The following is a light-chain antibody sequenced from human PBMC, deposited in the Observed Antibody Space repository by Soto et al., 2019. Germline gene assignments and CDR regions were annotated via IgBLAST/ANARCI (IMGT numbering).Light chain of an antibody. CDR1: QSVSSNN. CDR2: GAS. CDR3: QQYGRSPFT. J-gene: IGKJ3*01. Sequence: EIVLTQSPGTLSLSPGERSTLSCRASQSVSSNNLAWYQQRPGQAPRVVIYGASTRATGIPERFSGSGSGTGFTLTISRLEPEDFAVYYCQQYGRSPFTFGPGIKVDIK. V-gene: IGKV3-20*01.